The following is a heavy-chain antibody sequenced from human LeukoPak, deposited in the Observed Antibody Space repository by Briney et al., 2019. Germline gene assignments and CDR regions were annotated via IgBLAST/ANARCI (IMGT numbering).Heavy chain of an antibody. J-gene: IGHJ4*02. CDR2: ISSSSSYI. D-gene: IGHD3-22*01. Sequence: GGSLRLSCAASGFTFSSYSMNWVRQDPGKGLEWVSSISSSSSYIYYADSVKGRFTISRDNAKNSLYLQMNSLRAEDTAVYYSARDIVGYYYDSSGSHFDYWGQGTLVTVSS. CDR1: GFTFSSYS. V-gene: IGHV3-21*01. CDR3: ARDIVGYYYDSSGSHFDY.